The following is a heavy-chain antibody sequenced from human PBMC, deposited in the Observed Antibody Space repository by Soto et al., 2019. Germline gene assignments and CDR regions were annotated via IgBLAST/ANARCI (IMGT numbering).Heavy chain of an antibody. D-gene: IGHD2-15*01. J-gene: IGHJ4*02. V-gene: IGHV1-8*01. CDR2: MNPDSGDT. Sequence: QVQLVQSGAEVKKPGASVKVSCEASGYPFSAFDINWVRQAGGQGLEWMGWMNPDSGDTAFAQRFQNRITMTRSTSISTAYMELSRPTSDDTAVYFCVRQPGGVATPGDDYWGQGTLVTVSS. CDR1: GYPFSAFD. CDR3: VRQPGGVATPGDDY.